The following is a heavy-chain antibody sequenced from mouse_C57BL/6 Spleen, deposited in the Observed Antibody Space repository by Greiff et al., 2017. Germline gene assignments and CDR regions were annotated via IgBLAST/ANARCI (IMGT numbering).Heavy chain of an antibody. CDR2: ISSGGDYI. V-gene: IGHV5-9-1*02. Sequence: EVMLVESGEGLVKPGGSLKLSCAASGFTFSSYAMSWVRQTPEKRLEWVAYISSGGDYIYYADTVKGRFTISRDNARNTLYLQMSSLKSEDTAMYYCTRVYGSSYSGYFEVWGTGTTVTVAS. CDR3: TRVYGSSYSGYFEV. D-gene: IGHD1-1*01. J-gene: IGHJ1*03. CDR1: GFTFSSYA.